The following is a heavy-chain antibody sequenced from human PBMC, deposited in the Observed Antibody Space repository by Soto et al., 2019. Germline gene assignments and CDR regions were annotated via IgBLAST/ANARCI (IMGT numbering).Heavy chain of an antibody. CDR1: GAALNSGNYY. J-gene: IGHJ5*02. CDR3: AKLRIATNNYKWFDP. Sequence: QVRLQESGPGLVKPSETLSLTCSVSGAALNSGNYYWSWIRQVPGKGLEWIGHIYVTGAVDYNPSLREPNTISQNPSERQFSLKLRLVTAAETGVYYCAKLRIATNNYKWFDPWGQGTLVTVSS. V-gene: IGHV4-31*04. CDR2: IYVTGAV. D-gene: IGHD2-21*01.